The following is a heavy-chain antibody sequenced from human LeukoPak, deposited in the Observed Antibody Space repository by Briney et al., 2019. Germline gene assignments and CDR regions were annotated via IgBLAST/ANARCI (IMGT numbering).Heavy chain of an antibody. D-gene: IGHD5-12*01. J-gene: IGHJ4*02. V-gene: IGHV4-34*01. CDR2: INHSGST. CDR3: ARVPHSGDEPIDY. Sequence: SETLSLNCAVYGGSFSGYYWSWIRQPPGKGLEWIGEINHSGSTNYNPSLKSRVTISVDTSTNHFSLQLSSVTAADTAVYYCARVPHSGDEPIDYWGQGTLVTVSS. CDR1: GGSFSGYY.